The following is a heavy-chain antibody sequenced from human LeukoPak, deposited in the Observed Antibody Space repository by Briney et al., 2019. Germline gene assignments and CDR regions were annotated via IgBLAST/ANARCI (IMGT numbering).Heavy chain of an antibody. D-gene: IGHD4-17*01. CDR2: ISYDGSNK. CDR1: GFTFSSYA. CDR3: ASSLTVTNYYFYGLGV. Sequence: GGSLRLSCAASGFTFSSYAMHWVRQAPGKGLEWVAVISYDGSNKYYADSVKGRFTISRDNSRNTLYLQMNSLGAEDTARYYCASSLTVTNYYFYGLGVWGQGTTVTVSS. J-gene: IGHJ6*02. V-gene: IGHV3-30*04.